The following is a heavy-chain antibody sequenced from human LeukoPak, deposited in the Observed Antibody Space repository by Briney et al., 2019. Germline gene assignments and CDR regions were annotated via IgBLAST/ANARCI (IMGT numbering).Heavy chain of an antibody. D-gene: IGHD3-22*01. V-gene: IGHV4-31*03. CDR1: GGSISSGGYY. J-gene: IGHJ4*02. CDR2: IYYSGST. CDR3: ARCDDSSYYFDY. Sequence: TLSLTCTVSGGSISSGGYYWSWIRQHPGKGLEWIGYIYYSGSTYYNPSLKSRVTISVDTSKNRFSLKLSSVTAADTAVYYCARCDDSSYYFDYWGQGTLVTVSS.